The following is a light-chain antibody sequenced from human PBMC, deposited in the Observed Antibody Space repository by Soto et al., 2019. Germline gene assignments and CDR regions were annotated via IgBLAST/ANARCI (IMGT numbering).Light chain of an antibody. Sequence: QSALTQPASVSGSLGQSITISCTGTTRDIAGYNYISWYQQLPGKAPKLMIYQVTIRPSGISNRFSGSKSGNTDSLTISGLQAEGGADYYYTSFSSSTSLYVFGTGTKLTVL. CDR1: TRDIAGYNY. CDR2: QVT. V-gene: IGLV2-14*01. CDR3: TSFSSSTSLYV. J-gene: IGLJ1*01.